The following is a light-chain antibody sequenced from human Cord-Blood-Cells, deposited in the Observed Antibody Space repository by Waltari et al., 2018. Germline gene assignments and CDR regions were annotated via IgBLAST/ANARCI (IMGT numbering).Light chain of an antibody. CDR3: QQYNSYSLT. J-gene: IGKJ4*01. CDR1: QSISSW. CDR2: DAS. V-gene: IGKV1-5*01. Sequence: GDRVTITCRASQSISSWLAWYQQKPGKAPKPLIYDASSLESGVPSRFSGSGSGTEFTLTISSLQPDDFATYYCQQYNSYSLTFGGGTKVEIK.